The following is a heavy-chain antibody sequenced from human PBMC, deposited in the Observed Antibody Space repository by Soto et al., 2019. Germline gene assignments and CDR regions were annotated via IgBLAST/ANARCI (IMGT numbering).Heavy chain of an antibody. Sequence: GASVKVSCKASGYTFTSYGIRWVRQAPGQGLERMGWISAYNGNTNYAQKLQGRVTMTTDTSTSTAYMELRSLRSDDTAVYYCASLESRGYYYYYLYFSGRRSTVIVS. CDR3: ASLESRGYYYYYLYF. V-gene: IGHV1-18*01. J-gene: IGHJ6*03. CDR2: ISAYNGNT. CDR1: GYTFTSYG.